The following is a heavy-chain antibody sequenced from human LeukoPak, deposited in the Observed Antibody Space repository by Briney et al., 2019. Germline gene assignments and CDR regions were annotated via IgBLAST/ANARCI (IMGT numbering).Heavy chain of an antibody. Sequence: SETLSLTCAVSGVSISSSNWWSWVRQPPGKGLEWIGEIYHSGSTNYNPSLKSRVTISVDTSKNQFSLKLSSVTAADTAVYYCARGVGYCSGGSCSVPEFWGQGTLVTVSS. CDR3: ARGVGYCSGGSCSVPEF. J-gene: IGHJ4*02. V-gene: IGHV4-4*02. D-gene: IGHD2-15*01. CDR1: GVSISSSNW. CDR2: IYHSGST.